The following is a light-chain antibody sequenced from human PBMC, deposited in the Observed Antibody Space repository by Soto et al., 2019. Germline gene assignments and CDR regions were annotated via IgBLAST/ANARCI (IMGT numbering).Light chain of an antibody. Sequence: LVLTQSPATLSLSPGERATLSCRASQSVSSYLTWYQQKPGQAPRLLIYDASNRATGIPARFSGSGSGTDFTLTISSLEPEDFAVYYCQQRTNWPTFGQGTKVDIK. J-gene: IGKJ1*01. CDR1: QSVSSY. CDR2: DAS. V-gene: IGKV3-11*01. CDR3: QQRTNWPT.